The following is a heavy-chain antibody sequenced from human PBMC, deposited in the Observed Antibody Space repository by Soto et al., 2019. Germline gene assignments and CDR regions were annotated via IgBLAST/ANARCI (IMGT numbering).Heavy chain of an antibody. CDR3: SRDATTGYSAAGDY. D-gene: IGHD1-26*01. CDR1: GFNFDNYG. J-gene: IGHJ4*02. Sequence: PGGSLRLSCQASGFNFDNYGMHWVRQSPGKGLMWVSRINNDGSSRSYADSVKGRFTISRDNAKNTLYLQVNSLRAEDTAMYYCSRDATTGYSAAGDYWGQGTLVTVSS. V-gene: IGHV3-74*01. CDR2: INNDGSSR.